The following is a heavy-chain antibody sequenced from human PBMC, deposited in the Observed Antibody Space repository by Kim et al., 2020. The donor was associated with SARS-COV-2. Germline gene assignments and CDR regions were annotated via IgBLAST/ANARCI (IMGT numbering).Heavy chain of an antibody. CDR1: GFTFSTYG. D-gene: IGHD3-10*01. Sequence: GGSLRLSCAVSGFTFSTYGMYCVRQAPGKGLEWVAVISYDGIKNYYADSVKGRFSISRDNSKNTLFLQMNILRAEDTAVYYCAKAVLRGVNYYYYGMDVWGQGTTVTVSS. J-gene: IGHJ6*02. CDR2: ISYDGIKN. V-gene: IGHV3-30*18. CDR3: AKAVLRGVNYYYYGMDV.